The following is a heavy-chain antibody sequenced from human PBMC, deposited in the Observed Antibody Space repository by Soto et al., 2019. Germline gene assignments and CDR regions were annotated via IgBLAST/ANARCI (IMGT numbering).Heavy chain of an antibody. CDR2: IYSGGST. J-gene: IGHJ4*02. D-gene: IGHD1-26*01. CDR3: ASRRFTLGATTQAFDY. CDR1: GFTVSSNY. Sequence: EVQLVESGGGLVQPGGSLRLSCAASGFTVSSNYLSWVRQAPGKGLESVSVIYSGGSTYYAGSVKGRFTFSRDNSKNTLYLQTNSLRAEDTAVYYCASRRFTLGATTQAFDYWGQGTLVTVSS. V-gene: IGHV3-66*01.